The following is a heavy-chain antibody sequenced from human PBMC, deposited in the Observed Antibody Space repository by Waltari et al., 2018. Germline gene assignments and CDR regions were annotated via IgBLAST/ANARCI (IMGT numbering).Heavy chain of an antibody. D-gene: IGHD6-19*01. Sequence: EVQLLESGGGLVQPGGFLSLSFEAPGFTCSRHSMRGVRQGPGKGLEWVSGFGGGGDTTYYADSVKGRFSISRDESKNTLYLQMNSLRAEDTAVYYCAKTRYPSGWWVWDHWGQGTLVTVSS. CDR1: GFTCSRHS. CDR2: FGGGGDTT. J-gene: IGHJ4*02. V-gene: IGHV3-23*01. CDR3: AKTRYPSGWWVWDH.